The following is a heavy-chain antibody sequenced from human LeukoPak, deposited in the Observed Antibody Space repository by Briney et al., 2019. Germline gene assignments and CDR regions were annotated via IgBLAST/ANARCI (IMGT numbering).Heavy chain of an antibody. J-gene: IGHJ4*02. V-gene: IGHV4-34*01. CDR2: INHSGST. CDR3: ARGGGATNISCFDY. Sequence: PSETLSLTCAVYGGSFSGYYWSWIRQPPGKGLEWIGEINHSGSTNYNPSLKSRVTISVDTSKNQFSLKLSSVTAADTAVYYCARGGGATNISCFDYWGQGTLVTVSS. D-gene: IGHD1-26*01. CDR1: GGSFSGYY.